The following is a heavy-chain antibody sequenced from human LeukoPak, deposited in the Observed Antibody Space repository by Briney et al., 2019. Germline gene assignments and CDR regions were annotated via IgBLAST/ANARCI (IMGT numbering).Heavy chain of an antibody. V-gene: IGHV1-2*02. CDR2: INPKSRDT. D-gene: IGHD6-25*01. CDR1: GYTFTDYY. Sequence: GASVKVSCKASGYTFTDYYMHWVRQAPGQTFEWLAWINPKSRDTHYTQKFQGRVTVTTDTSITSVYMELSGLQSDDTAVYYCVRDLTGGSGDWGQGTLVTVYS. CDR3: VRDLTGGSGD. J-gene: IGHJ4*02.